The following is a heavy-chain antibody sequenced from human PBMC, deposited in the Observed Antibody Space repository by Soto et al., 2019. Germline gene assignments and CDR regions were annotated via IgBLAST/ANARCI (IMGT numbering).Heavy chain of an antibody. V-gene: IGHV3-23*01. CDR1: GFTFSNFA. J-gene: IGHJ6*03. CDR3: GKGSDYVLKGTTFRIVQYYSYYMDV. Sequence: EVQLLESGGALVQSGGSLRLSCAASGFTFSNFAMSWVRQAPGKGLEWVSGISGSGENKDHADSVKGRFTISRDKSKNTLYLQMNSLRAGVTAVYYCGKGSDYVLKGTTFRIVQYYSYYMDVWGTGTTVTGSS. CDR2: ISGSGENK. D-gene: IGHD3-16*01.